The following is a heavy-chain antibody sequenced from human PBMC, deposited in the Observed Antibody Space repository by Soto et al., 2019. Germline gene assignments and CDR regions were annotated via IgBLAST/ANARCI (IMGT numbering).Heavy chain of an antibody. CDR1: GFTFSSYA. D-gene: IGHD6-13*01. J-gene: IGHJ6*02. CDR3: AKDIKGGYSRSPPLYYYYGMDV. V-gene: IGHV3-23*01. Sequence: EVQLLESGGGLVQPGGSLRLSCAASGFTFSSYAMSWVRQAPGKGLEWVSAISGSCGSTYYADSVKGRFTISRDNSKKTLYLQMNSLRAEDTAVYYCAKDIKGGYSRSPPLYYYYGMDVWGQGTTVTVSS. CDR2: ISGSCGST.